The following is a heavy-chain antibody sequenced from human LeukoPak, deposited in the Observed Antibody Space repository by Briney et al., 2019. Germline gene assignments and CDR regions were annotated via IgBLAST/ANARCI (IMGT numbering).Heavy chain of an antibody. J-gene: IGHJ4*02. CDR1: GGSISSYY. CDR2: ISYSGYT. Sequence: PSETLSLTCTVSGGSISSYYWSWIRQPPGKGPEWIGYISYSGYTNYNPSLKSRVTISVDTSKNQFSLKLNSVTAADTAVYYCARHGGGWSFEYWGQGTLVTVSS. D-gene: IGHD6-19*01. CDR3: ARHGGGWSFEY. V-gene: IGHV4-59*08.